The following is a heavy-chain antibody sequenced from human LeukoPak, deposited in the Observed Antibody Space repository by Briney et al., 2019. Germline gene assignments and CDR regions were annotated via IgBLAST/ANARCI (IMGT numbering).Heavy chain of an antibody. J-gene: IGHJ3*01. CDR2: IGSSGGST. CDR3: VKDIQLST. Sequence: KPGGSLRLSCAASGFNFITAAMAWVRQAPGKRLEWVSLIGSSGGSTYYADSVKGRFTISRDSSNHTLSLQMNSLRVEDTAVYYCVKDIQLSTWGLGTMVTVSS. CDR1: GFNFITAA. D-gene: IGHD5-24*01. V-gene: IGHV3-23*01.